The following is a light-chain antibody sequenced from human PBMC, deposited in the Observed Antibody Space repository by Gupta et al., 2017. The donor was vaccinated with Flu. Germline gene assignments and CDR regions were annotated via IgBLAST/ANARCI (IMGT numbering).Light chain of an antibody. CDR1: STDVGGYSY. J-gene: IGLJ2*01. CDR2: EVT. CDR3: SSYASTNTGL. Sequence: ALTQPASVSGSPGQSITISCTGTSTDVGGYSYVSWYQQHPGKAPKLIIYEVTKRPAGVASRFSGSRSGNTASLTISGLQAEDEADYYCSSYASTNTGLFGGGTKVTVL. V-gene: IGLV2-14*01.